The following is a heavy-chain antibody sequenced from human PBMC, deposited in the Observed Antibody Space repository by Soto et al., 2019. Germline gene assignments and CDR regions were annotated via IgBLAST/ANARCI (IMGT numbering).Heavy chain of an antibody. J-gene: IGHJ1*01. V-gene: IGHV4-30-4*01. CDR1: GGSISSDDYY. CDR3: ARDLDGLHDDTSGPFPRPG. Sequence: SETLSVTCTVSGGSISSDDYYWSWIRQAPGRGLEWIGYIHSSGSIYYNPSLKSRATMSMDTAGNQFSLKVSSVTVADTAVYYCARDLDGLHDDTSGPFPRPGWGQGTLVTVSS. D-gene: IGHD3-22*01. CDR2: IHSSGSI.